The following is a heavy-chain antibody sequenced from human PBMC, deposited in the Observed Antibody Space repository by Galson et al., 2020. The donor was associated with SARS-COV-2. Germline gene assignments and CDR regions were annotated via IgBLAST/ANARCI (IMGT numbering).Heavy chain of an antibody. CDR2: ISSRGNTI. J-gene: IGHJ4*02. CDR3: AREARDSGFYGSGSYYNVDQ. V-gene: IGHV3-48*03. CDR1: GFIFRSYE. Sequence: GESLKISCAASGFIFRSYEMNWVRQAPGKGLEWISFISSRGNTIYYADSVRGRFTVSRDNAKNSLYLQMSSLRAEDTAVYYCAREARDSGFYGSGSYYNVDQWGQGTLVTVSS. D-gene: IGHD3-10*01.